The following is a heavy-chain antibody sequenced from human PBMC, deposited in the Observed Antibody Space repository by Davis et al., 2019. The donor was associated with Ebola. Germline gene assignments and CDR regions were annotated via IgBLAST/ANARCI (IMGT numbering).Heavy chain of an antibody. V-gene: IGHV2-5*08. J-gene: IGHJ4*02. CDR1: GFSLSTSGMC. D-gene: IGHD2-8*01. Sequence: SGPTLVKPTQTLTLTCTFSGFSLSTSGMCVSWIRQPPGKALEWLALIYWDDDKRYSPSLKSRLTITKDTSKNQVVLTMTNMDPVDTATYYCAHRPSNGALGYWGQGTLVTVSS. CDR3: AHRPSNGALGY. CDR2: IYWDDDK.